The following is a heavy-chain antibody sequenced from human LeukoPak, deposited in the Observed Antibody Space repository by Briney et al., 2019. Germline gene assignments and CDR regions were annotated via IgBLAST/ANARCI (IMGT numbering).Heavy chain of an antibody. CDR3: ERIGYCSGGSCYSGLVWLPFEY. V-gene: IGHV4-39*07. CDR1: GFSITSDAYY. CDR2: GRYSCTT. D-gene: IGHD2-15*01. Sequence: SETLSLTCTVSGFSITSDAYYWVWLRQPPGKGLEWIASGRYSCTTYYNPSLNSRVTISVDTSKTHFSLKLSSVSAAATDVYYCERIGYCSGGSCYSGLVWLPFEYWGQGTLVTVSS. J-gene: IGHJ4*02.